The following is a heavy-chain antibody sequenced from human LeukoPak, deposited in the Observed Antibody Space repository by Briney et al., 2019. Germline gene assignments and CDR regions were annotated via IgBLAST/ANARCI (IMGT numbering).Heavy chain of an antibody. CDR3: ARVDHGLGLYYFDS. V-gene: IGHV4-59*01. Sequence: SETLSLTCTVSGGSINSFYWSWIRQSPGRGLQWIGYIFYTGSTNYNPSLKSRVTMSVDTSNNQFSLTLRSVTAADTAVYYCARVDHGLGLYYFDSWGQGILVTVSS. CDR1: GGSINSFY. J-gene: IGHJ4*02. CDR2: IFYTGST. D-gene: IGHD3-10*01.